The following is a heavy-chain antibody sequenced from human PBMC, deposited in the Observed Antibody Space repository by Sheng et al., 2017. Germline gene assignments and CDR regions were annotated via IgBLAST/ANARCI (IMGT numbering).Heavy chain of an antibody. Sequence: QVQLVQSGAEVKKPGSSVKVSCKASGGTFSSYTISWVRQAPGQGLEWMGRIIPILGIANYAQKFQGRVTITADKSTSTAYMELSSLRSEDTAVYYCARAMATTHGDAFDIWGQGTMVTVSS. D-gene: IGHD5-12*01. CDR1: GGTFSSYT. CDR3: ARAMATTHGDAFDI. J-gene: IGHJ3*02. CDR2: IIPILGIA. V-gene: IGHV1-69*02.